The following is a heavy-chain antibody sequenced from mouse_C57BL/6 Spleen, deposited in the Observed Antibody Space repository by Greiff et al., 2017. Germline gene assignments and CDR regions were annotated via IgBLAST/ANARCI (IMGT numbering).Heavy chain of an antibody. Sequence: QVQLQESGPGLVQPSQSLSITCTVSGFSLTSYGVHWVRQSPGKGLEWLGVIWSGGSTDYNAAFISRLSISKDNSKSKVFFKMNSVQADDTAIYYCARKGIYDSYDMEDWGQGTSVTVSS. J-gene: IGHJ4*01. D-gene: IGHD2-3*01. CDR1: GFSLTSYG. V-gene: IGHV2-2*01. CDR2: IWSGGST. CDR3: ARKGIYDSYDMED.